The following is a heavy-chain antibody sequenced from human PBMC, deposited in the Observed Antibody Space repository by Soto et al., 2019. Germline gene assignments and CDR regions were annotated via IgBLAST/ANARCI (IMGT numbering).Heavy chain of an antibody. CDR1: GYTFTSYG. Sequence: ASVKVSRQASGYTFTSYGISWVRQAPGQGLEWMGWISAYNGNTNYAQKLQGRVTMTTDTSTSTAYMELRSLRSDDTAVYYCAREITMVRGVINWFDPWGQGTLVTVSS. CDR3: AREITMVRGVINWFDP. V-gene: IGHV1-18*01. J-gene: IGHJ5*02. D-gene: IGHD3-10*01. CDR2: ISAYNGNT.